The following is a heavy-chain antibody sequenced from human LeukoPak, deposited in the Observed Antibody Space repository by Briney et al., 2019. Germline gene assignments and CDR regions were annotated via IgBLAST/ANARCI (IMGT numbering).Heavy chain of an antibody. CDR3: AKDRV. Sequence: PGRSLRLSCAASGFTFRLYAMHWVRQAPGKGLEWVALISNDGYNKYYADSVKGRFTISRDNPKSTLDLQMNSLRAEDRAVYYCAKDRVWGQGTLVTVSS. J-gene: IGHJ4*02. CDR2: ISNDGYNK. CDR1: GFTFRLYA. V-gene: IGHV3-30*18.